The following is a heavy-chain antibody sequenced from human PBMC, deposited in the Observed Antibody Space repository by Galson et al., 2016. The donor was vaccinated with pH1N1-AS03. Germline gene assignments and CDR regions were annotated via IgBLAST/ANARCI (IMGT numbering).Heavy chain of an antibody. D-gene: IGHD4/OR15-4a*01. CDR3: ARGPVSYANYWFPPPDY. J-gene: IGHJ4*02. CDR2: ISGNGVST. V-gene: IGHV3-64*01. Sequence: WVRQAPGKGLEYVSAISGNGVSTYYANSVKGRFTISRDNSKNTLYLQMGSLRAEDMAVYYCARGPVSYANYWFPPPDYWGQGTLVTVSS.